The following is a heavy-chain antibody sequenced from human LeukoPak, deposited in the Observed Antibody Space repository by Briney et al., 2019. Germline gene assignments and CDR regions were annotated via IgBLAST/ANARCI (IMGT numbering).Heavy chain of an antibody. CDR1: GGSISSGGYY. D-gene: IGHD1-1*01. CDR3: ARVGIEIQAGTDY. Sequence: PSETLSLTCTVSGGSISSGGYYWSWIRQHPGKGLEWIGYIYYSGSTYYNPSLKSRVTISVDTSKNQFSLKLSSVTAADTAVYYCARVGIEIQAGTDYWGQGTLVTVSS. J-gene: IGHJ4*02. CDR2: IYYSGST. V-gene: IGHV4-31*03.